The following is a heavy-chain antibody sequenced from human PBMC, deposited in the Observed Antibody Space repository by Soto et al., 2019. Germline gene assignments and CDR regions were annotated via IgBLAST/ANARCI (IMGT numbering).Heavy chain of an antibody. CDR1: GGSISSGGYS. Sequence: QLQLQESGSGLVKPSQTLSLTCAVSGGSISSGGYSWSWIRQPPGKGLEWIGYIYHSGSTYYNPSLKSRVXXXVXXSKNQFSLNLSSVTAADTAVYYCASGMTTVTTYDYWGQGTLVTVSS. V-gene: IGHV4-30-2*01. D-gene: IGHD4-4*01. CDR2: IYHSGST. J-gene: IGHJ4*02. CDR3: ASGMTTVTTYDY.